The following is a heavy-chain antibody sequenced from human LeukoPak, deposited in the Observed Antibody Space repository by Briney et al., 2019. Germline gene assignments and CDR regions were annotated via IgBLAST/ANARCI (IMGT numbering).Heavy chain of an antibody. D-gene: IGHD4-17*01. CDR2: ISAYNGNT. V-gene: IGHV1-18*01. J-gene: IGHJ4*02. CDR3: ARGRPSAATTRGSFDN. CDR1: GYTFTSYG. Sequence: ASVKVSCKASGYTFTSYGISWVRQAPGQGLEWMGWISAYNGNTNYAQKLQGRVTMTTDSSTSTAYMELRGLRSDDTAVYYCARGRPSAATTRGSFDNWGQGTLVTVSS.